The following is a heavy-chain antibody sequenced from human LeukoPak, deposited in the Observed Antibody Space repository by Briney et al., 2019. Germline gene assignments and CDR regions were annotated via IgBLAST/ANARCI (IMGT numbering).Heavy chain of an antibody. Sequence: ASVKVSCKASGYTLTDCYMHWMRQAPGQGLEWMGRINPNSGGTNYAQKFQGRVTMTRDTSISTVYMELSRLRSDDTAVYYCARVGYYESSGYYEYWGQGTLVTVSS. CDR1: GYTLTDCY. D-gene: IGHD3-22*01. J-gene: IGHJ4*02. CDR2: INPNSGGT. V-gene: IGHV1-2*06. CDR3: ARVGYYESSGYYEY.